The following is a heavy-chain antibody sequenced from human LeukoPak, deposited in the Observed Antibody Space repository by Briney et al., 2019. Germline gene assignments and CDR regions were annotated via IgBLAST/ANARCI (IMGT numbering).Heavy chain of an antibody. D-gene: IGHD3-3*01. CDR2: INSDGIST. CDR3: ARRYYDFWSGSYYFDY. J-gene: IGHJ4*02. V-gene: IGHV3-74*01. Sequence: GGSLRLSCAASGFTFSSYAMHWVRQAPGKGLVWVSRINSDGISTSYADSVKGRFTISRDNAKNTLYLQMDSLRAEDTAVYYCARRYYDFWSGSYYFDYWGQGTLVTVSS. CDR1: GFTFSSYA.